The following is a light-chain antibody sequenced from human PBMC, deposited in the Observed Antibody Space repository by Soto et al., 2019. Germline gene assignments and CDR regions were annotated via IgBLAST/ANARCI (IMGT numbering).Light chain of an antibody. Sequence: IQMTQSPSSLSASVGDRVAITCRASRAINNYLNWYQQKAGKAPNLLSYAASNVPTGVPSRFNASGSGTDFTLTISGLQPEDVATYFCQQSYNPPLTFGGGTKVEIK. CDR1: RAINNY. CDR3: QQSYNPPLT. J-gene: IGKJ4*01. V-gene: IGKV1-39*01. CDR2: AAS.